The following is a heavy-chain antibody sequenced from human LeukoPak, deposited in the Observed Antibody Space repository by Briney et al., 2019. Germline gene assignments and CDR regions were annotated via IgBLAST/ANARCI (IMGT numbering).Heavy chain of an antibody. Sequence: ASVKVSCKASGYTFTSYGISWVRQAPGQGLEWMGWISAYNGNTNYAQKLQGRVTMTTDTSTSTAYLELRSLRSDDTAVYYCARDGWYSSGWYGPVRWHPYDYWGQGTLVTVSS. CDR1: GYTFTSYG. J-gene: IGHJ4*02. D-gene: IGHD6-19*01. CDR3: ARDGWYSSGWYGPVRWHPYDY. V-gene: IGHV1-18*01. CDR2: ISAYNGNT.